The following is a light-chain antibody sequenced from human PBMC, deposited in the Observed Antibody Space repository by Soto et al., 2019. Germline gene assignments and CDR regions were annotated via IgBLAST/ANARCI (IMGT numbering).Light chain of an antibody. CDR3: QQSYSTPIT. CDR2: AAS. CDR1: QSISSY. J-gene: IGKJ5*01. Sequence: DIQMTQSPSSLSASVVDRVTITFRASQSISSYLNWYQQKPGKAPKLLIYAASSFQSGVPSRFSGSGSGTHFTLTISSLQPEDSATYYCQQSYSTPITFGQGTRLEIK. V-gene: IGKV1-39*01.